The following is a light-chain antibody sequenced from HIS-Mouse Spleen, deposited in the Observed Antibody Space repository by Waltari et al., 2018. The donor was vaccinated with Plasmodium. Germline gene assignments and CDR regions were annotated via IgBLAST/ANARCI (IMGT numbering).Light chain of an antibody. Sequence: EIVLTQSPATLSLSPGDRATLSCRASPSVISYLAWYQQKPGPAPRLLIYDASNRATGIPARFSGSGSGTDFTLTISSLEPEDFAVYYCQQRSNWPSLTFGGGTKVEIK. CDR1: PSVISY. V-gene: IGKV3-11*01. CDR2: DAS. CDR3: QQRSNWPSLT. J-gene: IGKJ4*01.